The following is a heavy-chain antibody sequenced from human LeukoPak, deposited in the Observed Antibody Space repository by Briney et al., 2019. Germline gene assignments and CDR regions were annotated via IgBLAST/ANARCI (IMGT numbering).Heavy chain of an antibody. CDR1: GGTFSTYA. D-gene: IGHD3-22*01. CDR3: SRWQYYDSGGYYLRDY. CDR2: IIPILGIA. J-gene: IGHJ4*02. V-gene: IGHV1-69*04. Sequence: GASVKVSCKASGGTFSTYAISWVRQAPGQGLEWMGRIIPILGIANYAQKFQGRVTITADKSTSTAYMELSSLRSEDTAVYYCSRWQYYDSGGYYLRDYWGQGTLVTVSS.